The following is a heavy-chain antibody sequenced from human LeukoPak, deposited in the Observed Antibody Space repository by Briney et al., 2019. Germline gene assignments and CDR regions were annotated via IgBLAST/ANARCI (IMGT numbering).Heavy chain of an antibody. V-gene: IGHV4-39*07. CDR1: GGSISSSSYY. CDR3: ASASGYDFWSGYDAFDI. CDR2: IYYSGST. D-gene: IGHD3-3*01. J-gene: IGHJ3*02. Sequence: PSETLSLTCTVSGGSISSSSYYWGWIRQPPGKGLEWIGSIYYSGSTYYNPSLKSRVTISVDTSKNQFSLKLSSVTAADTAVYYCASASGYDFWSGYDAFDIWGQGTMVTVSS.